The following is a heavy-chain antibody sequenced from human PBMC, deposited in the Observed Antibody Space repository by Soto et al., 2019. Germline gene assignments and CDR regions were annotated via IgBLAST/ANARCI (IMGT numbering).Heavy chain of an antibody. V-gene: IGHV3-11*01. CDR1: GFTFSDYY. Sequence: GASLRLSCAASGFTFSDYYMSWIRQAPGKGLEWVSYISSSGSTIYYADSVKGRFTISRDNAKNSLYLQMNSLRDEDTAVYYCASYCSGGSCYYWFDPWGQGTLVTVPQ. J-gene: IGHJ5*02. D-gene: IGHD2-15*01. CDR3: ASYCSGGSCYYWFDP. CDR2: ISSSGSTI.